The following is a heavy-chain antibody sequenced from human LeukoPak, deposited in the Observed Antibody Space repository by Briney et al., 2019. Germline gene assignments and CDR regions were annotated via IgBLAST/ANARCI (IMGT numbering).Heavy chain of an antibody. J-gene: IGHJ4*02. V-gene: IGHV1-24*01. CDR3: ATGGYGSGSYYSGAHFDY. CDR1: GYTLTELS. D-gene: IGHD3-10*01. CDR2: FDPEDGET. Sequence: GASVKVSCKVSGYTLTELSMHWVRQAPGKGLEWMGGFDPEDGETIYAQKFQGRVTMTEDTSTDTAYMELSSLRSEDTAVYYGATGGYGSGSYYSGAHFDYWGQGTLVTVSS.